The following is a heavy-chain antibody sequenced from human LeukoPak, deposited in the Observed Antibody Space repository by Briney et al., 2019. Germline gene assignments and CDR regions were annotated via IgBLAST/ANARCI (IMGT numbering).Heavy chain of an antibody. CDR1: GFTFSSYG. V-gene: IGHV3-30*02. J-gene: IGHJ6*03. Sequence: GGSLRLSCAASGFTFSSYGMHWVRQAPGKGLEWVAFIRYDGSNKYYADSVKGRFTISRDNSKNTLYLQMNSLRAEDTAVYYCAKEAMRVARWHYYYYMDVWGKGTTVTVSS. CDR2: IRYDGSNK. D-gene: IGHD3-22*01. CDR3: AKEAMRVARWHYYYYMDV.